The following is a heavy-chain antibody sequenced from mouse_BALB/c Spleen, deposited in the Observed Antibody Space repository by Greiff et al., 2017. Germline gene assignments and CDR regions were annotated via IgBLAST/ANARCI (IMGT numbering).Heavy chain of an antibody. D-gene: IGHD2-4*01. J-gene: IGHJ4*01. V-gene: IGHV5-17*02. CDR2: ISSGSSTN. CDR3: ARSYYDIYYAMDY. CDR1: GFTFSSFG. Sequence: DVHLVESGGGLVQPGGSRKLSCAASGFTFSSFGMHWVRQAPEKGLEWVAYISSGSSTNYYADTVKGRFTISRDNPKNTLFLQMTSLRSEDTAMYYCARSYYDIYYAMDYWGQGTSVTVSS.